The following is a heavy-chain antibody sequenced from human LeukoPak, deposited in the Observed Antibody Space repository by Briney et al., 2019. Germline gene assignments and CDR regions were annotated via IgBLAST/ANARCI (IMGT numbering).Heavy chain of an antibody. J-gene: IGHJ3*02. Sequence: SETLSLTCTVSCGSISSYYWSWIRQPPGKGLEWIGYIYYSGSTNYNPSLKSRVTISVDTSKNQFSLKLSSVTAAYTTGYYCVRDGIKSGAFDIWGQGTMVTVSS. CDR3: VRDGIKSGAFDI. CDR1: CGSISSYY. D-gene: IGHD1-26*01. V-gene: IGHV4-59*01. CDR2: IYYSGST.